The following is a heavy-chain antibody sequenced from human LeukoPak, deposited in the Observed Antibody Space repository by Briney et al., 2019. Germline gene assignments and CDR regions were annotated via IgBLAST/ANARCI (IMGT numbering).Heavy chain of an antibody. CDR3: ARAPGYSSSWYVLTGYFDL. Sequence: PGGSLRLSCAASGFTFSSYDMHWVRQATGKGLEWVSAIGTAGDTYYPGSVKGRFTISRENAKNSLYLEMNSLRAGDTAVYYCARAPGYSSSWYVLTGYFDLWGRGTLVTVSS. CDR1: GFTFSSYD. D-gene: IGHD6-13*01. J-gene: IGHJ2*01. CDR2: IGTAGDT. V-gene: IGHV3-13*01.